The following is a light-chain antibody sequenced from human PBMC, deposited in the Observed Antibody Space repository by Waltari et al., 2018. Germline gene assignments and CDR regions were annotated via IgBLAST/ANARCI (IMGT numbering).Light chain of an antibody. CDR3: QQYSTSPWT. J-gene: IGKJ1*01. CDR1: QSVDSSY. CDR2: DVS. Sequence: EIVLTQSPATLSLSPGERATLSCGASQSVDSSYLAWYQQKPGLAPRLLIYDVSSRATGISDRFSGSGSGTDFTLTISRLEPEDCAVYYCQQYSTSPWTFGQGTKVEIK. V-gene: IGKV3D-20*01.